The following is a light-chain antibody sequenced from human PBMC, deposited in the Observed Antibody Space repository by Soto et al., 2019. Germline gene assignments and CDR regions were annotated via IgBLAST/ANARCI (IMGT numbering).Light chain of an antibody. Sequence: ENVMTQSPATLSVSPGERATLSCRASQSVSGNLAWYQHKPGQAPRLLIYGASSRSTGIPARFSGSGSGTEFTLTISSMQSVDVAVYYCQQYNNWPPSTFGQGTKLEIK. J-gene: IGKJ2*02. CDR3: QQYNNWPPST. CDR2: GAS. V-gene: IGKV3-15*01. CDR1: QSVSGN.